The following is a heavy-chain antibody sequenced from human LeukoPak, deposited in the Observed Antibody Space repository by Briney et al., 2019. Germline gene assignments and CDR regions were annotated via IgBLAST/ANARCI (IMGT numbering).Heavy chain of an antibody. Sequence: PSETLSLTCTVSGGSISSYYWSWIRQPPGKGLEWIGYIYYSGSTNYNPSLKSRVTISVDTSKNQFSLKLSSVTAADTAVYYCARGSGWHGANWFDPWGQGTLVTVSS. CDR2: IYYSGST. CDR1: GGSISSYY. CDR3: ARGSGWHGANWFDP. J-gene: IGHJ5*02. D-gene: IGHD6-19*01. V-gene: IGHV4-59*01.